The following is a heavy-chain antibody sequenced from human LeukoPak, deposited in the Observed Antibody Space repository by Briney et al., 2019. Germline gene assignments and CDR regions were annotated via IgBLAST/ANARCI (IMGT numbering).Heavy chain of an antibody. J-gene: IGHJ6*03. CDR3: ARCTSPSSKFQSGYYYMDV. CDR2: IYPGDSDT. Sequence: GESLKISCKASGYSFTDYWIGWVRQMPGKGLERMGIIYPGDSDTRYSLSFQGRVTIPADKSISTAYLQWSSLKASDTAMYYCARCTSPSSKFQSGYYYMDVWGKGTTVTVSS. D-gene: IGHD6-6*01. CDR1: GYSFTDYW. V-gene: IGHV5-51*01.